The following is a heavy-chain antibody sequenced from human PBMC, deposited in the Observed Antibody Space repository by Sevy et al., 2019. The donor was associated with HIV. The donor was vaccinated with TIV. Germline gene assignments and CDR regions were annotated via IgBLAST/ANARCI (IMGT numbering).Heavy chain of an antibody. J-gene: IGHJ4*02. CDR2: TSAYNGNT. CDR3: ARYSIAVAGTGGFDY. Sequence: ASVKVSCKASGYTFTSYGISWVRQAPGQGLEWMGWTSAYNGNTNYAQKLQGRVTMTTDTSTSTAYMELRSLRSDDTAVYYCARYSIAVAGTGGFDYWGQGTLVTVSS. V-gene: IGHV1-18*01. CDR1: GYTFTSYG. D-gene: IGHD6-19*01.